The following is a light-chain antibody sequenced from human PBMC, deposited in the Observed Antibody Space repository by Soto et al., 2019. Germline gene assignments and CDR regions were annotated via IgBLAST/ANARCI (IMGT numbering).Light chain of an antibody. V-gene: IGKV3D-15*01. J-gene: IGKJ1*01. CDR1: QSISSS. CDR2: DIS. CDR3: QQYNSYST. Sequence: MTQSPSTLSASPGERATLSCRASQSISSSLAWYQQKPGQAPNLLIYDISARASGIPTRFSGSGSGTEFTLTISSLQPEDFATYYCQQYNSYSTFGQGTKVDI.